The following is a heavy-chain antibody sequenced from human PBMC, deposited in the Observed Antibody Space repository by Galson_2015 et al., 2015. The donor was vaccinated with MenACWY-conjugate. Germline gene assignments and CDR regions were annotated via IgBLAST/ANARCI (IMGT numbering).Heavy chain of an antibody. D-gene: IGHD2-8*01. V-gene: IGHV3-72*01. CDR3: SRGGLGVSAFDF. CDR1: GFSFSDHD. Sequence: ALILSCSAAGFSFSDHDMYWVRQAPGKGLEGVDRISNKASSYSTEYAASVKGRFTISIDDSRNLLYLQMGSLKTEDTAVYYCSRGGLGVSAFDFWGQGTMVTVSS. J-gene: IGHJ4*02. CDR2: ISNKASSYST.